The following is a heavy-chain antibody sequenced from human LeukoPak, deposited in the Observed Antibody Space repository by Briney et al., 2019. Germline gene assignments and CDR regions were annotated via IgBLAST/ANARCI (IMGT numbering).Heavy chain of an antibody. Sequence: ASVKVSCKASGYTFTSYGISWVRQAPGQGLEWMGWISAYNGNTNYAQKFQGRVTMTRDMSTTTDYMELSSLRSEDTAVYYCARPAAPAFGHYYDISGWALDIWGQGTMVTVSS. CDR2: ISAYNGNT. CDR1: GYTFTSYG. D-gene: IGHD3-22*01. J-gene: IGHJ3*02. CDR3: ARPAAPAFGHYYDISGWALDI. V-gene: IGHV1-18*01.